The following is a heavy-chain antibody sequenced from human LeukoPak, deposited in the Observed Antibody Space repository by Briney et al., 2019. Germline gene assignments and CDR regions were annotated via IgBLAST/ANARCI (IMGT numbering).Heavy chain of an antibody. CDR2: TNHSGST. J-gene: IGHJ4*02. CDR3: ARGRSRSGYYDY. CDR1: GGSFSGYY. D-gene: IGHD3-22*01. V-gene: IGHV4-34*01. Sequence: PSETLSLTCAVYGGSFSGYYWSWIRQPPGKGLEWIGETNHSGSTNYNPSLKSRVTISVDTSKNQFSLKLSSVTAADTAVYYCARGRSRSGYYDYWGQGTLVTVSS.